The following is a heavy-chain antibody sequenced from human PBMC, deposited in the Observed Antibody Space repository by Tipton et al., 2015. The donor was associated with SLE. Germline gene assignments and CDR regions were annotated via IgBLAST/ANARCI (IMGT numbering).Heavy chain of an antibody. CDR3: ARSASGDHFDY. D-gene: IGHD7-27*01. Sequence: TLSLTCAVYGGSFSGYYWSWIRQPPGKGLEWIGEINHSGSTNYNPSLKSRVTTSVDTSKNQFSLKLSSVTAADTAVYYCARSASGDHFDYWGQGTLVTVSS. CDR2: INHSGST. J-gene: IGHJ4*02. CDR1: GGSFSGYY. V-gene: IGHV4-34*01.